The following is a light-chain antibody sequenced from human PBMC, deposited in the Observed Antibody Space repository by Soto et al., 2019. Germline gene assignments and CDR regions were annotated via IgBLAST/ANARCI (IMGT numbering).Light chain of an antibody. CDR3: LQYHNLWA. J-gene: IGKJ1*01. CDR2: RAS. CDR1: QNIYYN. V-gene: IGKV3-15*01. Sequence: ILMPQSPATVSGSPGESATLSCRASQNIYYNVAWYQHRPGQAPRLLIYRASTRAPGVAARFSGSVPGREVTLTIRSLKPEDFTVYSCLQYHNLWAFGQGTKVEI.